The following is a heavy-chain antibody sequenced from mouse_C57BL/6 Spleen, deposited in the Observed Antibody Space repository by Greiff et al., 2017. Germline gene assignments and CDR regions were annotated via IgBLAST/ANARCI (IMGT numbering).Heavy chain of an antibody. D-gene: IGHD1-1*01. Sequence: QVQLQQPGAELVKPGASVKLSCKASGYTFTSYWMQWVKQRPGQGLEWIGEIDPSDSYTNYNQKFKGKATLTVDISSSTAYMQLSSLTSEDSAVYYCAFITTVVATDYYAMDYWGQGTSVTVSS. CDR1: GYTFTSYW. CDR2: IDPSDSYT. J-gene: IGHJ4*01. V-gene: IGHV1-50*01. CDR3: AFITTVVATDYYAMDY.